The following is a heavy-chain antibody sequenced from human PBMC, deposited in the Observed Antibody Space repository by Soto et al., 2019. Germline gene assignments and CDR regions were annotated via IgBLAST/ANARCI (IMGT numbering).Heavy chain of an antibody. D-gene: IGHD6-13*01. V-gene: IGHV3-30-3*01. J-gene: IGHJ1*01. CDR2: ISYDGSNK. Sequence: GGSLRLCCAASGCTFSSYAMHGVRQAPGKGLEWVAVISYDGSNKYYADSVKGRFTISRDNSKNTLYLQMNSLRAEDTAVYYCASSVETYSSSWYDAEYFQHWGQGTLVTVSS. CDR3: ASSVETYSSSWYDAEYFQH. CDR1: GCTFSSYA.